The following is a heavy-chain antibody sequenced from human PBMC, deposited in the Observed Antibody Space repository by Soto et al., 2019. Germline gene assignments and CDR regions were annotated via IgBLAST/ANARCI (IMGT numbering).Heavy chain of an antibody. V-gene: IGHV1-18*01. CDR3: ARAVVFRVNGMDV. CDR1: GYTFTSYA. CDR2: ISAYNGNT. D-gene: IGHD3-22*01. J-gene: IGHJ6*02. Sequence: ASVKVSCKASGYTFTSYAMHWVRQAPGQRLEWMGWISAYNGNTNYAQKLQGRVTMTTDTSTSTAYMELRSLRSDDTAVYYCARAVVFRVNGMDVWGQGTTVTVSS.